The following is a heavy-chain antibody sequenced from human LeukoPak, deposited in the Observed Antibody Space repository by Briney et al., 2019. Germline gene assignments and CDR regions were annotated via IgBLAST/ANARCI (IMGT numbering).Heavy chain of an antibody. CDR2: ISSSMISI. CDR1: GFTFRRYD. J-gene: IGHJ4*02. Sequence: GSLRLPCASSGFTFRRYDMNWVRQAPGKGLEWVSFISSSMISIHYADSVRGRFTTSRDNARNILYLQMNSLRAEDTAVYYCARVYDVLTGGFDHWGQGALVTVSS. V-gene: IGHV3-21*01. CDR3: ARVYDVLTGGFDH. D-gene: IGHD3-9*01.